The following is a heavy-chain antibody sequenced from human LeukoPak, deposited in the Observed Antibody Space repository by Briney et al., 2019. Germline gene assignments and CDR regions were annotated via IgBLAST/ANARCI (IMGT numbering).Heavy chain of an antibody. CDR3: ARDSRYDFWSGYYSYYFDY. CDR2: ISAYNGNT. D-gene: IGHD3-3*01. Sequence: ASVKVSCKASGYTFTSYGISWVRQAPGQGLEWMRWISAYNGNTNYAQKLQGRVTMTTDTSTSTAYMELRSLRSDDTAVYYCARDSRYDFWSGYYSYYFDYWGQGTLVTVSS. V-gene: IGHV1-18*01. J-gene: IGHJ4*02. CDR1: GYTFTSYG.